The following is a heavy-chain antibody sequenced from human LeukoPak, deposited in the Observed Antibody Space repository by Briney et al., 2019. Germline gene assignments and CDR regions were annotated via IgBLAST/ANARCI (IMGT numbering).Heavy chain of an antibody. CDR2: ISSSSSTI. CDR1: GFTFSSYS. Sequence: GGSLRLSCAASGFTFSSYSMNWVRQAPGKGLEWVSHISSSSSTIYYADSVKGRFTISRDNAKNSLYLQMNSLRAEDTAVYYCAKGTSYNWNDGWFDPWGNGILVTVSS. V-gene: IGHV3-48*01. J-gene: IGHJ5*02. D-gene: IGHD1-20*01. CDR3: AKGTSYNWNDGWFDP.